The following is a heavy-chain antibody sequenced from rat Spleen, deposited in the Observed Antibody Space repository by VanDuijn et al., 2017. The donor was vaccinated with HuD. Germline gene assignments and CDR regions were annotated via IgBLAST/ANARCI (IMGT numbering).Heavy chain of an antibody. D-gene: IGHD1-6*01. CDR2: ITNTGGST. CDR3: ARQAYTTDYGYWYFDF. CDR1: GFTFNNYW. V-gene: IGHV5-31*01. Sequence: EVQLVESDGGLVQPGRSLKLSCVASGFTFNNYWMTWIRQAPGKGLEWVASITNTGGSTYYPDSVKGRFTISRDNVKSTLYLQMDSLRSEDTATYYCARQAYTTDYGYWYFDFWGPGTMVTVSS. J-gene: IGHJ1*01.